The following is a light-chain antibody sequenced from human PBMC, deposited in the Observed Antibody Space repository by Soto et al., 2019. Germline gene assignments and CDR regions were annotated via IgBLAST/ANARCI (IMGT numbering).Light chain of an antibody. CDR2: KAS. CDR3: QQYGRYRT. CDR1: QSISTW. Sequence: DIQMTQSPSTLSASVGDRVTNTCRASQSISTWLAWYQHKPGKAPNLLIYKASSLESGVPSRFSGSGSGTEFTLTISSLQPDDVATYYCQQYGRYRTFGQGTKVEIK. V-gene: IGKV1-5*03. J-gene: IGKJ1*01.